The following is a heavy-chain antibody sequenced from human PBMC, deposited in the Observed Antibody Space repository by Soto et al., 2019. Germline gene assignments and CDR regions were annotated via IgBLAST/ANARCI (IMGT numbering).Heavy chain of an antibody. V-gene: IGHV4-4*02. D-gene: IGHD5-18*01. CDR2: IYHSGST. Sequence: SETLSLTCAVSGGSISSSNWWSWARQPPGKGLEWIGEIYHSGSTNYNPSLKSRVTISVDKSKNQFSLKLSSVTAADPAVYYCAGAHAYTAMVSGGFDYWGQGTLVTVSS. J-gene: IGHJ4*02. CDR3: AGAHAYTAMVSGGFDY. CDR1: GGSISSSNW.